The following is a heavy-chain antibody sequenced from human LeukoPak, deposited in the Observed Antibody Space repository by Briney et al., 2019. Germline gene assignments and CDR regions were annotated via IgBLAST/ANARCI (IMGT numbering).Heavy chain of an antibody. J-gene: IGHJ4*02. D-gene: IGHD2/OR15-2a*01. V-gene: IGHV3-74*01. CDR1: GNYW. Sequence: GGSLRLSCAASGNYWMHWVRQAPGKGLVWVSHINSDGSWTGYADSVKGRFTISKDNAKNTVYLQMNSLRAEGTAVYYCVSFYETYWGRGTLVTVSS. CDR3: VSFYETY. CDR2: INSDGSWT.